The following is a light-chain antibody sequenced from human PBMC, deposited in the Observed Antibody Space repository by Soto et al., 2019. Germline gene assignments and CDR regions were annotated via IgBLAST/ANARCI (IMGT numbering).Light chain of an antibody. J-gene: IGKJ1*01. CDR2: GAS. V-gene: IGKV3D-15*01. CDR3: QHYNSYSEA. Sequence: EIVMTQSPDTLSVSPGEGATLSCRVSQSIRSNLAWYQQRPGQAPRLLMYGASTRATGIPARFSGSGSGTEFTLTISSLQPDDFATYYCQHYNSYSEAFGQGTKVDNK. CDR1: QSIRSN.